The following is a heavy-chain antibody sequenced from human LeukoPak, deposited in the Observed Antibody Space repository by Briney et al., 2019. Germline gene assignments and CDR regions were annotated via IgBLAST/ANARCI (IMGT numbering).Heavy chain of an antibody. CDR1: GYTFTGYY. V-gene: IGHV1-2*02. CDR2: INPNSGGT. J-gene: IGHJ4*02. D-gene: IGHD3-16*02. Sequence: ASVKVSCKASGYTFTGYYMHWVRQAPGQGLEWMGWINPNSGGTNYAQKFQGRVTMTRDTSISTAYMELSRLRSDDTAVYYCARGDYVWGGYRYRVDYWGQGTLVTVSS. CDR3: ARGDYVWGGYRYRVDY.